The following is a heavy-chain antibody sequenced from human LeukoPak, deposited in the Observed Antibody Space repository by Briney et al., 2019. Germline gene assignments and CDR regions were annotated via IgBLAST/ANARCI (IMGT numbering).Heavy chain of an antibody. CDR3: ARDHPAFDI. CDR1: GFTFSSYA. Sequence: HPGGSLRLSCAASGFTFSSYAMHWVRQAPGKGLEWVAVISYDGSNKYYADSVKGRFTISRDNSKNTLYLQMNSLRAEDTAVYYCARDHPAFDIWGQGTMVTVSS. CDR2: ISYDGSNK. V-gene: IGHV3-30-3*01. J-gene: IGHJ3*02.